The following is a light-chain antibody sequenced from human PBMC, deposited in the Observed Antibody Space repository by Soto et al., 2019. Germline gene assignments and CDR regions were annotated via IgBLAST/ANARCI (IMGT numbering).Light chain of an antibody. Sequence: EIVMTQSPATLSVSPGESATLSCRASQSVSRNLAWYQQKPGQTPRLLIYGASTRATGIPARFSGSGSGTEFPLPISSLQSEDFAVYYCQQYNDWPPKQYTFGQGTKLEVK. CDR3: QQYNDWPPKQYT. V-gene: IGKV3-15*01. J-gene: IGKJ2*01. CDR1: QSVSRN. CDR2: GAS.